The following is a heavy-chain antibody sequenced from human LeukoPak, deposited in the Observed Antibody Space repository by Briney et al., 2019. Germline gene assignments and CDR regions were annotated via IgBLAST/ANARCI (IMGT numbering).Heavy chain of an antibody. D-gene: IGHD2-21*02. Sequence: AASVKVSCKASGYTFAIYGTSWVRQAPGQGLEWMAWISPYDGDTNYAQNFEGRVTMTTETSTSTVYMELRSLRSDDTAIYYCARDYCTRGGDCYKEDLFDPWGQGTLVTVSS. CDR3: ARDYCTRGGDCYKEDLFDP. V-gene: IGHV1-18*01. CDR2: ISPYDGDT. CDR1: GYTFAIYG. J-gene: IGHJ5*02.